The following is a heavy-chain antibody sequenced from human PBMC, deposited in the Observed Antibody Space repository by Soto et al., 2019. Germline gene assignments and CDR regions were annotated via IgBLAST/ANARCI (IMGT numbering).Heavy chain of an antibody. CDR2: IYYSGST. V-gene: IGHV4-61*01. Sequence: PSETLSLTCTVSGGSVSSASYYWSWIRQPPGKGLEWIGYIYYSGSTNYNPSLKSRVTISVDTSKNQFSLKLSSVTAADTAVYYCARRYGASFDYWGQGTLVTVS. D-gene: IGHD4-17*01. J-gene: IGHJ4*02. CDR3: ARRYGASFDY. CDR1: GGSVSSASYY.